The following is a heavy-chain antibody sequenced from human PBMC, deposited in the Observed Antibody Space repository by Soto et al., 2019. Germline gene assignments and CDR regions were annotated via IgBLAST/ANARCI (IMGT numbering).Heavy chain of an antibody. D-gene: IGHD5-12*01. Sequence: GGSLRLSCAASGFTFSSYEMNWVRQAPGKGLEWVSYISSSGSTIYYADSVKGRFTISRDNAKNSLYLQMNSLRAEDTAVYYCARGSINYYGMDVWGQGTTVTVSS. CDR2: ISSSGSTI. CDR3: ARGSINYYGMDV. V-gene: IGHV3-48*03. CDR1: GFTFSSYE. J-gene: IGHJ6*02.